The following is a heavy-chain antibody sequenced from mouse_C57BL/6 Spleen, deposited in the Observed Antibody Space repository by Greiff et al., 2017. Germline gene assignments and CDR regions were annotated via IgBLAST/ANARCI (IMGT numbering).Heavy chain of an antibody. CDR1: GYTFTNYW. CDR3: ARVTTVERGDYFDY. CDR2: IYPGGGYT. J-gene: IGHJ2*01. Sequence: VQLQQSGAELVRPGTSVKMSCKASGYTFTNYWIGWAKQRPGHGLEWIGDIYPGGGYTNYNEKFKGKATLTADKSSSTAYMQFSSLTSEDSAIYYWARVTTVERGDYFDYWGQGTTLTVSS. V-gene: IGHV1-63*01. D-gene: IGHD1-1*01.